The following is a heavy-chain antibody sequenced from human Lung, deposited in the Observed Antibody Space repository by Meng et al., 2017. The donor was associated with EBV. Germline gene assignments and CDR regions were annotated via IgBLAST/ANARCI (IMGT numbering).Heavy chain of an antibody. CDR2: IHHSGST. CDR3: AEGGYYFDSSGYLYEYYFDS. J-gene: IGHJ4*02. Sequence: QVQLPESGPGQVTPSATLSLTWAVSGGSISSYNWWSWVRQPPGKGLEWIGQIHHSGSTNSNPSLQSRVTISVDKSKNQFSLKLISVTAADTAVYYCAEGGYYFDSSGYLYEYYFDSWGQGTLVTVSS. V-gene: IGHV4-4*02. D-gene: IGHD3-22*01. CDR1: GGSISSYNW.